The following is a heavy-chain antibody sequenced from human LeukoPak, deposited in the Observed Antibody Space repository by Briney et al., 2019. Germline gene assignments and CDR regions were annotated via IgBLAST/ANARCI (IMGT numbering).Heavy chain of an antibody. V-gene: IGHV1-69*13. CDR1: GGTFSSYA. CDR2: IIPIFGTA. J-gene: IGHJ6*03. D-gene: IGHD2-2*01. Sequence: ASVKVSCKASGGTFSSYAISWVRQAPGQGLEWMGGIIPIFGTANYAQKFQGRVPITAEESTRTAYMELSSLRSEDTAVYYCARGSPPPPRYCSSTSCYYYYYYMDVWGKGTTVTVSS. CDR3: ARGSPPPPRYCSSTSCYYYYYYMDV.